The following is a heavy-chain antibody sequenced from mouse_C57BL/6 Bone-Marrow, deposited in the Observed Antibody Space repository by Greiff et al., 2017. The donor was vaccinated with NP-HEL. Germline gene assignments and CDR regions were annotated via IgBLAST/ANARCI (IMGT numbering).Heavy chain of an antibody. D-gene: IGHD2-4*01. CDR3: ASPYDYDVAWFAY. J-gene: IGHJ3*01. V-gene: IGHV5-6*01. CDR1: GFTFSSYG. Sequence: EVKLMESGGDLVKPGGSLPLSFAASGFTFSSYGMSWVRQTPDKRLEWVATISSGGSYTYYPDSVKGRFTISRDNAKNTLYLQMSSLKSEDTAMYYCASPYDYDVAWFAYWGQGTLVTVSA. CDR2: ISSGGSYT.